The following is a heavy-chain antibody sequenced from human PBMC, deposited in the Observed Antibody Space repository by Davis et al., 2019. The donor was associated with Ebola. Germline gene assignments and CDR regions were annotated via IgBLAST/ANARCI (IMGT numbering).Heavy chain of an antibody. CDR1: GFTFSSYW. CDR3: ARLYSSSSPFGGYYYYGMDV. D-gene: IGHD6-6*01. Sequence: GESLKISCAASGFTFSSYWMNWVRQAPGKGLEWVSSISSSSSYIYYADSVKGRFTISRDNAKNSLYLQMNSLRAEDTAVYYCARLYSSSSPFGGYYYYGMDVWGQGTTVTVSS. J-gene: IGHJ6*02. CDR2: ISSSSSYI. V-gene: IGHV3-21*01.